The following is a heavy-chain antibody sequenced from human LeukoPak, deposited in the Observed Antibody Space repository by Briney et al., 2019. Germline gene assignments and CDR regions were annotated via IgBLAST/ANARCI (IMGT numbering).Heavy chain of an antibody. Sequence: PSGTLSPTCAVYGGAFSGYYWGGNRQPPGKGVEGIGEINHSGSTNYNPSLKSRVTISVDTSKNQFSLKLSSVTAADTAVYYCARARRYFDWLYPWFDPWGQGTLVTVSS. CDR1: GGAFSGYY. D-gene: IGHD3-9*01. CDR2: INHSGST. CDR3: ARARRYFDWLYPWFDP. J-gene: IGHJ5*02. V-gene: IGHV4-34*01.